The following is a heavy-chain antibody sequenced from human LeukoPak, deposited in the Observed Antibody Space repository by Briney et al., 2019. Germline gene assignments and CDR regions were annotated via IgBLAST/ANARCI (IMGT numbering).Heavy chain of an antibody. CDR2: INPNSGGT. D-gene: IGHD6-13*01. V-gene: IGHV1-2*02. CDR1: GYTFTGYY. Sequence: GASVKVSCKASGYTFTGYYMHWVRQAPGQVLEWIGWINPNSGGTNYAQKFQGRVNMTRDTSTSTVYMELSSLRSEDTAVYYCARIRSSWYPIDYWGQGTLVSVSS. J-gene: IGHJ4*02. CDR3: ARIRSSWYPIDY.